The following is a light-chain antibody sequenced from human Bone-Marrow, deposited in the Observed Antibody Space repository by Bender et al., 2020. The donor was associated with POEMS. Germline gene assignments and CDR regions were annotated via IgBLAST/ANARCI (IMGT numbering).Light chain of an antibody. V-gene: IGLV1-40*01. CDR2: RNN. CDR1: SSNIWAPYD. J-gene: IGLJ3*02. CDR3: QSYENSVNGPNWV. Sequence: QSVLTQPPSVSGAPGQRVPISSTGSSSNIWAPYDVHWYQHLPGTAPTPLIYRNNNRPPGVPDRFSGSKSGTSASLVITGLRPEDEADYYCQSYENSVNGPNWVLGGGTKLTVL.